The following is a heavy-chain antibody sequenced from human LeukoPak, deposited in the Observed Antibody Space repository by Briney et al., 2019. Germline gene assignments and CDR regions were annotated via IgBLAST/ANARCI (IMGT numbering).Heavy chain of an antibody. CDR3: ARDRLYYDIFPSGLDP. CDR2: IYTSGST. J-gene: IGHJ5*02. CDR1: GGSISRYY. D-gene: IGHD3-9*01. Sequence: SETLSLTCTVSGGSISRYYWSWIRQPAGKGLEWIGRIYTSGSTNYNPSLKSRVTMSVDTSKNQFSLKLSSVTAADTAVYYWARDRLYYDIFPSGLDPWGQGTLVTVSS. V-gene: IGHV4-4*07.